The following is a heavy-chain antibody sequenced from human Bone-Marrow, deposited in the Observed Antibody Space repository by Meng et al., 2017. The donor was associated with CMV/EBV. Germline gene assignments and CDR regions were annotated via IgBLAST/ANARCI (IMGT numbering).Heavy chain of an antibody. CDR3: AKDCPPFTQVGTSRIDY. CDR2: MSWDGGST. V-gene: IGHV3-43D*03. D-gene: IGHD2-2*01. J-gene: IGHJ4*02. Sequence: GGSLRLSCAASGFTFDVYAMHWVRQAPGKGLEWVSLMSWDGGSTYYAVSVKGRFTISRDNSKNSLYLQMNSLRAEDTALYYCAKDCPPFTQVGTSRIDYWGQGTLVTVSS. CDR1: GFTFDVYA.